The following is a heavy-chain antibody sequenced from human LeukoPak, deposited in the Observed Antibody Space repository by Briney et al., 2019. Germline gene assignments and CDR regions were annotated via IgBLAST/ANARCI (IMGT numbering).Heavy chain of an antibody. D-gene: IGHD3-22*01. CDR3: ARRRYYDSSGCFDY. J-gene: IGHJ4*02. V-gene: IGHV4-39*01. CDR2: IYYSGST. CDR1: GGSISSSSYY. Sequence: SETLSLTCTVSGGSISSSSYYWGWIRQPPGKGLEWIGSIYYSGSTYYNPSLKSRVTISVDTSKNQFSLKLSSVTAADTAVCYCARRRYYDSSGCFDYWGQGTLVTVSS.